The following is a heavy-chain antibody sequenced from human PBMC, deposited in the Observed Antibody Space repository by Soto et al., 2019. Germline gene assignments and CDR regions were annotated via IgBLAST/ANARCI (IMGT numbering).Heavy chain of an antibody. Sequence: GESLKISCMGCGHTFTSHSIGWVRQLPVKGLEWMVSIYPVDSDTTNRPSFQGQVTISADKLIRTAYLQWNSLKAYDTAEYYWVRVGLVGINSLTNDWYDPWGPGRLLTDSS. V-gene: IGHV5-51*01. CDR3: VRVGLVGINSLTNDWYDP. D-gene: IGHD2-8*02. J-gene: IGHJ5*02. CDR2: IYPVDSDT. CDR1: GHTFTSHS.